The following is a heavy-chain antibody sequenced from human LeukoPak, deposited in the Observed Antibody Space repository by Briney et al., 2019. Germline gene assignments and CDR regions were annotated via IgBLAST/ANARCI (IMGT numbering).Heavy chain of an antibody. V-gene: IGHV1-69*05. CDR2: IIPIFGTA. J-gene: IGHJ4*02. D-gene: IGHD2-15*01. Sequence: SVKVSCKASGGTFSSYAISWVRQAPGQGLEWMGGIIPIFGTANYAQKFQGRVTITTDESTSTAYMELGSLRSEDTAVYYCARGGRYCSGGSCYQDFDYWGQGTLVTVSS. CDR1: GGTFSSYA. CDR3: ARGGRYCSGGSCYQDFDY.